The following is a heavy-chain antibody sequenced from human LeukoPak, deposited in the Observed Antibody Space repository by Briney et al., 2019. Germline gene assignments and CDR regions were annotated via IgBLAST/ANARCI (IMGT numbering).Heavy chain of an antibody. CDR3: ARDGRRSLDY. Sequence: ASVKVSCKAFGYTFTSNYMHWVRQAPGQGPEWMGVISPSGGSTTYAQKLQGRVTMTTDTLTSTAYMELRSLRSDDTAVYYCARDGRRSLDYWGQGTLVTVSS. CDR1: GYTFTSNY. CDR2: ISPSGGST. J-gene: IGHJ4*02. V-gene: IGHV1-46*01.